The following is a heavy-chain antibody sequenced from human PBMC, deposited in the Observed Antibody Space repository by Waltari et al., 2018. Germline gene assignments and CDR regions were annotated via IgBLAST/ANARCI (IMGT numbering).Heavy chain of an antibody. V-gene: IGHV4-30-4*08. CDR3: ARGTSTNYSDSSGYFDY. J-gene: IGHJ4*02. CDR1: GGSIISGDYY. Sequence: QVQLQESGPGLVKPPQTLSLTCTVSGGSIISGDYYWSWIRQPPGKGLEWIGYIYYSGSTYYSTSLKSRLSISIDTSKNQFSLELRSVTAADTAVYYCARGTSTNYSDSSGYFDYWGQGTLVTVSS. CDR2: IYYSGST. D-gene: IGHD3-22*01.